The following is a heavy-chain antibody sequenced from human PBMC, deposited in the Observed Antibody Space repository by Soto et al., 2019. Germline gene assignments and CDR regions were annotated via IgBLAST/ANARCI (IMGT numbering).Heavy chain of an antibody. Sequence: QGQLVESGGGVVQPGRSLRLSCAASGFTFTSHAMHWVRQTPGKGLDWVAAISYEEIDKKYASSVKGRFTVSRDNVKNPLSLQMNSLRPEDTAVYYCAKDSGYQLPDNYFYYGLDVWGQGTTVTVSS. D-gene: IGHD2-2*01. CDR1: GFTFTSHA. J-gene: IGHJ6*02. V-gene: IGHV3-30*18. CDR2: ISYEEIDK. CDR3: AKDSGYQLPDNYFYYGLDV.